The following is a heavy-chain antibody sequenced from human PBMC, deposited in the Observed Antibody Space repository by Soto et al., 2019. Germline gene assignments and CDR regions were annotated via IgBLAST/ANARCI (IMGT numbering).Heavy chain of an antibody. CDR1: GFTFSSYS. CDR2: ISSSSYI. Sequence: GGSLRLSCAASGFTFSSYSMNWVRQAPGKGLEWVSSISSSSYIYYADSVKGRFTISRDNAKNSLYLQMNSLRAEDTAVYYCARDSSSWYVEGWDYYYYFMAVWGKGTTVIGSS. CDR3: ARDSSSWYVEGWDYYYYFMAV. V-gene: IGHV3-21*01. D-gene: IGHD6-13*01. J-gene: IGHJ6*03.